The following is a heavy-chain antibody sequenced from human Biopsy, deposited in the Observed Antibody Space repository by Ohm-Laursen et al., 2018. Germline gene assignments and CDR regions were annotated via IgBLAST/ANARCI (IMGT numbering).Heavy chain of an antibody. CDR1: GGYISHYY. CDR2: IYITGET. Sequence: SETLSLTCSVSGGYISHYYWTWIRQPAGQGLEWIGRIYITGETDYNPSLKSRVTTSVDSSKKQLSLKLKSVTAADTAIYYCARAPPLIRGVVESWFDPWGQGILATVSS. CDR3: ARAPPLIRGVVESWFDP. J-gene: IGHJ5*02. V-gene: IGHV4-4*07. D-gene: IGHD3-10*01.